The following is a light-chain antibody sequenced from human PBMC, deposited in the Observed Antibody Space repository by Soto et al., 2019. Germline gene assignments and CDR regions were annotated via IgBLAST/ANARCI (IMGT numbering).Light chain of an antibody. J-gene: IGKJ1*01. CDR2: DAS. Sequence: EIVLTQSPATLSFSPGELATXACGASQSVSSYLAWYQQKPGQAPRLLIYDASNRATGIPARFSGSGSGTDFTLTISSLEPEDFAVYYCQQRSNWPPWTFGQGTKVDIK. V-gene: IGKV3-11*01. CDR1: QSVSSY. CDR3: QQRSNWPPWT.